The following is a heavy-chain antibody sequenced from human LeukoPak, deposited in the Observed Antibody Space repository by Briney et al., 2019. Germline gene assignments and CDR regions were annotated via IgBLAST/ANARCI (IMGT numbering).Heavy chain of an antibody. Sequence: PGGSLRLSCAASGFSFSVYWMHWVRQAPGKGPVWVSRIKTDGSITDYADFVKGRFTISRDNAKNSLYLQMNSLRGQDTAVYYCARGHVTVSAHDDAFDIWDQGTMVTVSS. CDR2: IKTDGSIT. V-gene: IGHV3-74*01. CDR1: GFSFSVYW. CDR3: ARGHVTVSAHDDAFDI. D-gene: IGHD5/OR15-5a*01. J-gene: IGHJ3*02.